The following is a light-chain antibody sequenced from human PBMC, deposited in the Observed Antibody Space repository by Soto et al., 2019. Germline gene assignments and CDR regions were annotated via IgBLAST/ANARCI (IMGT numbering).Light chain of an antibody. CDR2: AAS. V-gene: IGKV1-6*01. CDR3: LQDYSYPRT. CDR1: QGIRNE. J-gene: IGKJ1*01. Sequence: IQMTQSPSSLSASVGDRVTITCRASQGIRNELGWNQQKAGKAPKLLIFAASRLESGVSSRFSGSGSGTDFTLTISSLQPEDSATYYCLQDYSYPRTFGQGTKVELK.